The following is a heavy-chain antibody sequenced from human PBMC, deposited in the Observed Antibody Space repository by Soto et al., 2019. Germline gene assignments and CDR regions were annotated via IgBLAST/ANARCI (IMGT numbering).Heavy chain of an antibody. D-gene: IGHD3-22*01. V-gene: IGHV1-69*01. CDR3: ARGGSGYTWFNKF. J-gene: IGHJ4*02. CDR1: GGLFSSYP. CDR2: IIPVFHTA. Sequence: QEQLVQSGAEVKKPGSSVKVSCKASGGLFSSYPISWVRQVPGQGLEWMGGIIPVFHTAYYTQRFQGRVTITADASTNTAYIELSSLRSEDTASYYGARGGSGYTWFNKFCGQGTLFTVAS.